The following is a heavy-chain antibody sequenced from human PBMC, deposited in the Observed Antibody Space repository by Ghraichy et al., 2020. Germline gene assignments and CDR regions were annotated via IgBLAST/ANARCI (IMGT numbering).Heavy chain of an antibody. V-gene: IGHV4-34*01. CDR1: GGSFSGYY. D-gene: IGHD1-1*01. Sequence: SQTLSLTCAVFGGSFSGYYWTWIRQPPEKGLEWIGEITHSGRTNCNPSLKSRVTISVDTSKNQFSLKLSSVTAADTAVYYCARGPPIDPTQGPGGYYYFDDWGQGTLATVSS. CDR3: ARGPPIDPTQGPGGYYYFDD. J-gene: IGHJ4*02. CDR2: ITHSGRT.